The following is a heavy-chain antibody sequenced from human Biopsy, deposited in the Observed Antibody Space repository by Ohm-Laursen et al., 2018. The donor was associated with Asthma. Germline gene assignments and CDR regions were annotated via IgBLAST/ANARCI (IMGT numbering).Heavy chain of an antibody. D-gene: IGHD3-9*01. J-gene: IGHJ3*02. Sequence: ASVKVSCKASGYTFINYAIHWVRQAPGQRLEWMGWINAGNGNTKYSQKFQGRVTITRGTSASTAYMDLSSLRSEDTAVYYCARTYYDFLTGQVNDAFGIWGQGTVVTVSS. CDR1: GYTFINYA. CDR3: ARTYYDFLTGQVNDAFGI. V-gene: IGHV1-3*01. CDR2: INAGNGNT.